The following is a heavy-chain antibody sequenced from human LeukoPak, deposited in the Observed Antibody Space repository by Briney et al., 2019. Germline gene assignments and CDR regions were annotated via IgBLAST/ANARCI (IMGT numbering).Heavy chain of an antibody. J-gene: IGHJ4*02. CDR3: ARDYRGYRAPYYFDY. CDR2: IKQDGSER. Sequence: PGGSLRLSCAASGFTFSSYWMSWVRQAPGKGLEWVANIKQDGSERHYVDSVKGRFTISRDNAKNSLYLLMNSLRAEDTAVYYCARDYRGYRAPYYFDYWGQGTLVTVSS. CDR1: GFTFSSYW. D-gene: IGHD2-15*01. V-gene: IGHV3-7*01.